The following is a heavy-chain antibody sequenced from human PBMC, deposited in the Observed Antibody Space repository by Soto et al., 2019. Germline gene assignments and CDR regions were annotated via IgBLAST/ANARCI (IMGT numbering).Heavy chain of an antibody. CDR1: GYTFTSYG. D-gene: IGHD6-19*01. CDR2: ISAYNGNT. Sequence: ASVKVSCKASGYTFTSYGISWVRQAPGQGLEWMGWISAYNGNTNYAQKLQGRVTMTTDTSTSTAYMELRSLRSDDTAVYYCASSLYSSGWYYFDYWGQGTLVTVSS. CDR3: ASSLYSSGWYYFDY. V-gene: IGHV1-18*01. J-gene: IGHJ4*02.